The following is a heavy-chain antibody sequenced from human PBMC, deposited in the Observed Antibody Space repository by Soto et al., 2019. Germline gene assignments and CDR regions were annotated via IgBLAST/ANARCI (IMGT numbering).Heavy chain of an antibody. J-gene: IGHJ4*02. D-gene: IGHD3-9*01. CDR2: ISSSSSYT. CDR1: GFTFSDYY. V-gene: IGHV3-11*05. CDR3: ARGGDILNGYYTLDY. Sequence: QVQLVESGGGLVKPGGSLRLSCAASGFTFSDYYMSWIRQAPGKGLEWVSYISSSSSYTNYADSVKGRFTISRDNTKNPQYLQMNSLRAEDTAVYYCARGGDILNGYYTLDYWGQGTLVTVSS.